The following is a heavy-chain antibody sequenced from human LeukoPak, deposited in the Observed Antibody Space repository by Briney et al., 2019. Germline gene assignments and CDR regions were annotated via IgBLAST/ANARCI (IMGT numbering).Heavy chain of an antibody. Sequence: GGSPRLSCAASGFTFSSYWMHWVRQVPGKGLVWVSRINSDGSRTSNADSVKGRFTISRDNSKNTLYLQMSSLRVEDTAVYYCVKVSSTVGATYFDYWGQGTLVTVSS. D-gene: IGHD1-26*01. CDR1: GFTFSSYW. V-gene: IGHV3-74*01. J-gene: IGHJ4*02. CDR2: INSDGSRT. CDR3: VKVSSTVGATYFDY.